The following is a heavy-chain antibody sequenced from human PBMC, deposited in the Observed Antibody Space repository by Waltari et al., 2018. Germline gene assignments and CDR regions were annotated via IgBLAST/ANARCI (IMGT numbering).Heavy chain of an antibody. CDR3: ARGIFYDSSSLGY. CDR1: GGSFRGYY. V-gene: IGHV4-34*01. D-gene: IGHD3-22*01. J-gene: IGHJ4*02. CDR2: INHSGST. Sequence: QVQLQQWGAGLLKPSETLSLTCAVYGGSFRGYYWSWIRQPPGKGLEWIGEINHSGSTNYNPSLKSRVTTSVDTSKNQFSLKLSSVTAADTAVYYCARGIFYDSSSLGYWGQGTLVTVSS.